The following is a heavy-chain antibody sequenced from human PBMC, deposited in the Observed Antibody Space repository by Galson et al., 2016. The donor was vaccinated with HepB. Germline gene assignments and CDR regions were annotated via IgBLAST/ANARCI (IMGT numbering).Heavy chain of an antibody. CDR3: ARAGSNHGDPIDY. CDR1: GFTFSTYD. CDR2: IGIAGDT. Sequence: SLRLSCAASGFTFSTYDMHWVRQTTKNDLEWVSGIGIAGDTYYPDSVKGRFTVSRENGKNSFYLQMNSLRAGDTAVYYCARAGSNHGDPIDYWGQGTLVTVSS. J-gene: IGHJ4*02. V-gene: IGHV3-13*04. D-gene: IGHD4-17*01.